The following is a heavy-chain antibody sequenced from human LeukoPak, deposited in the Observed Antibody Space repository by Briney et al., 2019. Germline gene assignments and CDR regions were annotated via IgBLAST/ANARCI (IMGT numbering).Heavy chain of an antibody. CDR3: ARLTLWGKAAATLDAFDI. CDR1: GGSISSGSYY. D-gene: IGHD6-13*01. CDR2: IYTSGST. J-gene: IGHJ3*02. Sequence: PSETLSLTCTVSGGSISSGSYYWSWIRQPAGKGLEWIGRIYTSGSTNYNPSLKSRVTISVDTSKNQFSLKLSSVTAADTAVYYCARLTLWGKAAATLDAFDIWGQGTMVTVSS. V-gene: IGHV4-61*02.